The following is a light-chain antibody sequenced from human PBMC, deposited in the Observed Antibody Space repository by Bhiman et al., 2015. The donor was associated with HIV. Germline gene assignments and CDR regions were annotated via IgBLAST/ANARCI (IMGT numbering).Light chain of an antibody. Sequence: QSALTQPASVSGSPGQSITISCTGTRSDIGGYNYVSWYQQHPGKAPKLMIYDVSNRPSGVSNRFSGSKSGDTASLTISGLRAEDEADYYCSSYTSSNTYVFGTGTKVTVL. CDR3: SSYTSSNTYV. V-gene: IGLV2-14*03. CDR2: DVS. CDR1: RSDIGGYNY. J-gene: IGLJ1*01.